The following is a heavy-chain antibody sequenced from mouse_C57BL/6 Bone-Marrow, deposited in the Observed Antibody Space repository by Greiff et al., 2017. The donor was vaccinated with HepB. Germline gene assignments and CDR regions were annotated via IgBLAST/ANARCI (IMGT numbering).Heavy chain of an antibody. D-gene: IGHD2-1*01. CDR3: ARREDGNYEGGYLDV. J-gene: IGHJ1*03. Sequence: EVMLVESGGGLVKPGGSLKLSCAASGFTFSDYGMHWVRQAPEKGLEWVAYISSGSSTIYYADTVKGRFTISRDNAKNTLFLQMTSLRSEDTAMYYCARREDGNYEGGYLDVWGTGTTVTVSS. CDR1: GFTFSDYG. CDR2: ISSGSSTI. V-gene: IGHV5-17*01.